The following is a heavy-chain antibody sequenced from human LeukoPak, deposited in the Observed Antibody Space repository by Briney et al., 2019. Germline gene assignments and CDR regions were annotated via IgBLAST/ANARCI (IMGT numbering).Heavy chain of an antibody. Sequence: SETLSVTCTVSGGSISSGSYYWSWIRQPAGKGLEWIGRIYTSGSTNYNPSLKSRVTISVDTSKNQFSLKLSSVTAADTAVYYCAILEAGSSGGSSKWYYYYYMDVWGERTTVTVSS. D-gene: IGHD2-15*01. CDR1: GGSISSGSYY. J-gene: IGHJ6*03. V-gene: IGHV4-61*02. CDR3: AILEAGSSGGSSKWYYYYYMDV. CDR2: IYTSGST.